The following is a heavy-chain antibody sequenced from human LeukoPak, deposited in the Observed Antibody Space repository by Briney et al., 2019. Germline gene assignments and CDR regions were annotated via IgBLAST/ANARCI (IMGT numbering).Heavy chain of an antibody. Sequence: TLSLTCTVSGGSISSGGYYWSWIRQHPGTGLEWIGYIYYSGSTYYNPSLKSRVTISVDTSKNQFSLKLSSVTAADTAVYYCASSYYDSSGYYYDYWGQGTLVTVSS. V-gene: IGHV4-31*03. CDR3: ASSYYDSSGYYYDY. J-gene: IGHJ4*02. D-gene: IGHD3-22*01. CDR2: IYYSGST. CDR1: GGSISSGGYY.